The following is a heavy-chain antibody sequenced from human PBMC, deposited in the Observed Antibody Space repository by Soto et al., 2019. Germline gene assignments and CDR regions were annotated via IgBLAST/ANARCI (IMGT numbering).Heavy chain of an antibody. CDR3: AHSQYSGYDYNWFDP. CDR2: IYWNDDK. CDR1: AFSLSTTGEG. J-gene: IGHJ5*02. D-gene: IGHD5-12*01. V-gene: IGHV2-5*01. Sequence: QITLKESGPPLVKPTQTLTLTCAISAFSLSTTGEGVGWIRQPPGKALEWLALIYWNDDKRYSPSLKSRLTITKDTSKNQVVLTMTNMDPVDTATYYCAHSQYSGYDYNWFDPWGQGTLVTVSS.